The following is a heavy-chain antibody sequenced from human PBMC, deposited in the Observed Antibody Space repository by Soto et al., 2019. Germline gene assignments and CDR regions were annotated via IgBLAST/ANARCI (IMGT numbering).Heavy chain of an antibody. V-gene: IGHV4-31*03. CDR1: GGSVNSGGYH. D-gene: IGHD5-18*01. Sequence: PSETLSLTCTVSGGSVNSGGYHWSWIRQHPGKGLEWIGDIYYSGSTYYNPSLKSRVTVSIDTSTNHFSLHLSALTAADTAVYYCARDGSSPYYFDYWGQGTLVTVSS. CDR2: IYYSGST. CDR3: ARDGSSPYYFDY. J-gene: IGHJ4*02.